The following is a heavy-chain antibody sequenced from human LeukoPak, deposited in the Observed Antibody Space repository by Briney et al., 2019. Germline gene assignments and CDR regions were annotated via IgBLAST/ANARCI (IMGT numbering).Heavy chain of an antibody. J-gene: IGHJ4*02. D-gene: IGHD3-22*01. CDR2: IYSGGST. Sequence: GGSLRLSCAASGFTVSSNYMSWVRQAPGKGLEWVSVIYSGGSTYYADSVKGRFTISRDNSKNTLYLQMNSLRAEDTAVYYCARGKYYYDSSGYLVYWGQGTLVTVSS. CDR1: GFTVSSNY. CDR3: ARGKYYYDSSGYLVY. V-gene: IGHV3-66*01.